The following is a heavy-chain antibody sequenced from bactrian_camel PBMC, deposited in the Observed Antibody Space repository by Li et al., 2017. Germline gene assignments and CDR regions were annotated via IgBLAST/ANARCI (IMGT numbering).Heavy chain of an antibody. D-gene: IGHD7*01. CDR1: GWIDDAFC. Sequence: HVQLVESGGGLVQPGGSLRLSCAASGWIDDAFCMAWFRQAPGKEREGVAAIDSDDTTRYAESVKGRFTISKDNAKNTYYLEMNSLKSEDTALYYCAAASTGWFGFWDYWGKGTQVTVS. V-gene: IGHV3S53*01. CDR2: IDSDDTT. J-gene: IGHJ4*01. CDR3: AAASTGWFGFWDY.